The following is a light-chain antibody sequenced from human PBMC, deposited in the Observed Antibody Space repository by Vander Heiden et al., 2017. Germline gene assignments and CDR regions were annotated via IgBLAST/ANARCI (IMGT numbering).Light chain of an antibody. CDR2: AAS. CDR3: LQDYNYPLT. Sequence: ATQMPQSPSSLSASVGDRVTITCRASQGIRNDLGWYQQKPGKAPKLLIYAASSLQSGVPSRFSGSGSGTDFTLTISSLQPEDFATYYCLQDYNYPLTFGQGTKVEIK. J-gene: IGKJ1*01. V-gene: IGKV1-6*01. CDR1: QGIRND.